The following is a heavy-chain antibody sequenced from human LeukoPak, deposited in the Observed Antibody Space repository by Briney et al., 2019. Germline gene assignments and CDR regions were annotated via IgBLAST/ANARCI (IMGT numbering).Heavy chain of an antibody. D-gene: IGHD4-11*01. CDR3: ARVPRVTTAGYYYYYMDV. Sequence: ASVKVSCKASGGTFSSYAISWVRQAPGQGLEWMGGIIPIFGTANYAQKLQGRVTMTTDTSTSTAYMELRSLRSDDTAVYYCARVPRVTTAGYYYYYMDVWGKGTTVTVSS. V-gene: IGHV1-69*05. CDR2: IIPIFGTA. CDR1: GGTFSSYA. J-gene: IGHJ6*03.